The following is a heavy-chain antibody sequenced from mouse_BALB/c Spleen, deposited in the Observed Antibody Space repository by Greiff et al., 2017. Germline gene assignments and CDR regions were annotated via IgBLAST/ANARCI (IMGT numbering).Heavy chain of an antibody. D-gene: IGHD2-14*01. CDR3: TRGGKNRYGFAY. V-gene: IGHV1S22*01. CDR1: GYTFTSYW. Sequence: LQQPGSELVRPGASVKLSCKASGYTFTSYWMHWVKQRHGQGLEWIGNIYPGSGSTNYDEKFKSKGTLTVDTSSSTAYMHLSSLTSEDSAVYYCTRGGKNRYGFAYWGQGTLVTVSA. J-gene: IGHJ3*01. CDR2: IYPGSGST.